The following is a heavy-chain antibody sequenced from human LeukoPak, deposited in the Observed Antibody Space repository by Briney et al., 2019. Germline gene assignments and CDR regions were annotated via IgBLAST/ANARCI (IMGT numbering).Heavy chain of an antibody. D-gene: IGHD3-22*01. CDR2: ISGSGDKT. Sequence: GGSLRLSCAASGFTFRSYGMHWVRQAPGKGLEWVSSISGSGDKTYYADSVKGRFTISRDNSKNTLYLQMNSLKTEDTAVYYCTTADYYDSSGYGDYWGQGTLVTVSS. CDR3: TTADYYDSSGYGDY. J-gene: IGHJ4*02. V-gene: IGHV3-23*01. CDR1: GFTFRSYG.